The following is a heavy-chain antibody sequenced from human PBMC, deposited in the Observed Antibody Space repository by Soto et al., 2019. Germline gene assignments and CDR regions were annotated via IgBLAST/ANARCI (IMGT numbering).Heavy chain of an antibody. V-gene: IGHV5-10-1*01. Sequence: LGESLKISCKGSGYSFTSYWISWVRQMPGKGLEWMGRIDPSDSYTNYSPSFQGHVTISADKSISTAYLQWSSLKASDTAMYYCAGNWELGKYYYGMDGWGQGTTVTVSS. D-gene: IGHD1-26*01. CDR1: GYSFTSYW. CDR2: IDPSDSYT. CDR3: AGNWELGKYYYGMDG. J-gene: IGHJ6*02.